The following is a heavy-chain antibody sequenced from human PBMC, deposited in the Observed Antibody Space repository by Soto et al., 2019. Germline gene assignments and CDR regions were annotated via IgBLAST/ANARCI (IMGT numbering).Heavy chain of an antibody. D-gene: IGHD6-13*01. J-gene: IGHJ4*02. CDR1: GFAFSNSW. Sequence: PGGSLRLSCAASGFAFSNSWMSWVRQAPGKGLEWVANMKEDGTEIWYMDSVKGRFTISRDNAKNSLYLQMNSLRAEDTAVYYCARKGLPGAAAGDPLDYWGQGTLVTVSS. CDR3: ARKGLPGAAAGDPLDY. V-gene: IGHV3-7*01. CDR2: MKEDGTEI.